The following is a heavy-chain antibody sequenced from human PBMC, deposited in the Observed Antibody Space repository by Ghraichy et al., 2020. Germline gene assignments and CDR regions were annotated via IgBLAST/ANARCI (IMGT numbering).Heavy chain of an antibody. J-gene: IGHJ4*02. Sequence: LSLTCAASGFTFSTYWMHWVRQAPGKGLVWVSRLTADGSSTVYADSVKGRFTISRDNAKNTLYLQMNSLRAEDTAVYYCASSPVTTYGTALDYWGQGTLVTVS. CDR2: LTADGSST. D-gene: IGHD4-17*01. CDR3: ASSPVTTYGTALDY. V-gene: IGHV3-74*01. CDR1: GFTFSTYW.